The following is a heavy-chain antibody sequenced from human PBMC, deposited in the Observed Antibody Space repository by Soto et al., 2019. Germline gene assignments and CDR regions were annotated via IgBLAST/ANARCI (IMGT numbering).Heavy chain of an antibody. J-gene: IGHJ4*02. CDR1: GGTFGSQG. CDR3: ARGAMANFDY. V-gene: IGHV1-69*13. CDR2: FIAMLGTP. D-gene: IGHD5-18*01. Sequence: SVKVSCPASGGTFGSQGIAWVRQAPGQGLEWMGGFIAMLGTPTYAKKVQGRATITADESLTSSYLELRSLRSEDTAVYFCARGAMANFDYWGQGTVVTVSS.